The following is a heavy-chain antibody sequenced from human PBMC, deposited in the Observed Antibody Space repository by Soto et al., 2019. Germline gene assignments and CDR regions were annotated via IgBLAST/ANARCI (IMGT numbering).Heavy chain of an antibody. Sequence: SETLSLTCTVSGGSISSGDYYWSWIRQPPGKGLEWIGYIYYNGSTYYNPSLKSRVTISVDTSKNQFSLKLSSVTAADTAVYYCGAGPHTIFGVVIRTPPDYWGQGTLVTVSS. CDR1: GGSISSGDYY. CDR2: IYYNGST. J-gene: IGHJ4*02. CDR3: GAGPHTIFGVVIRTPPDY. D-gene: IGHD3-3*01. V-gene: IGHV4-30-4*01.